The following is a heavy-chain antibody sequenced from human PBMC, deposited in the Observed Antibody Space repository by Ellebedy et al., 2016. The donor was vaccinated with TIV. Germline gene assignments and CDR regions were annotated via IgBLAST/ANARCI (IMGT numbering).Heavy chain of an antibody. CDR1: GGSFSGYY. D-gene: IGHD3-10*01. V-gene: IGHV4-34*01. J-gene: IGHJ4*02. Sequence: MPSETLSLTCAVYGGSFSGYYWSWIRQPPGKGLEWIGEINHSGSTNYNPSLKSRVAVSVDTSKNQLSLKLSSVTAADTAVYYCVYGSGSYYLDYWGQGTLVTVSS. CDR3: VYGSGSYYLDY. CDR2: INHSGST.